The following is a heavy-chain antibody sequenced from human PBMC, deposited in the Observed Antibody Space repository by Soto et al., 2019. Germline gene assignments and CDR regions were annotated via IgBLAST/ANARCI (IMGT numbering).Heavy chain of an antibody. V-gene: IGHV3-23*01. D-gene: IGHD3-10*01. J-gene: IGHJ6*02. CDR3: AKRAFNGSGIPNYYGMDV. CDR2: ISGTGGGT. CDR1: GIAFSYVA. Sequence: PVRALSLSRAGSGIAFSYVATGSVRQSPGEGVEWVSVISGTGGGTNNADSAKGRFTTSRDNSKNTLYLQMNSLRAEDTAVYYCAKRAFNGSGIPNYYGMDVWGQGTAVTVSS.